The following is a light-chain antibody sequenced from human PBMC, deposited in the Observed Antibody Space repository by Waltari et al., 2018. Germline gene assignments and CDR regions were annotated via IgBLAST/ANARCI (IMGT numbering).Light chain of an antibody. Sequence: DVVMNQSPLSLPVTLGHAASIPCPSGQSRVVSAGNIFLSWVHHRPCQSPRRLLYKISSRDSAAPDRISGGGAGNDFTLKISGVEDEDIGVNDCMTATHWPYTFGHGTKLEIK. CDR1: QSRVVSAGNIF. CDR3: MTATHWPYT. CDR2: KIS. V-gene: IGKV2-30*01. J-gene: IGKJ2*01.